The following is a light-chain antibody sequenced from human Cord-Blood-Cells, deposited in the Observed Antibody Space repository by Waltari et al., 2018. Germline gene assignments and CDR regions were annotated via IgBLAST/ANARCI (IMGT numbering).Light chain of an antibody. J-gene: IGLJ3*02. CDR1: KLGDKY. CDR3: QAWDSSTWV. V-gene: IGLV3-1*01. Sequence: SYELTQPPSVSVSPGQTASIPCSGEKLGDKYACWYQQKPGQSPVLVIYQDSKRPSGIPERFSGSNSGNTATLTISGTQAMDEADYYCQAWDSSTWVFGGGTKLTVL. CDR2: QDS.